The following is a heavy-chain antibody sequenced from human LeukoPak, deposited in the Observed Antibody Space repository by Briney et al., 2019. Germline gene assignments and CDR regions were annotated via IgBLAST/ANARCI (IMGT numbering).Heavy chain of an antibody. CDR3: ARDEDIAARPGVYFQH. V-gene: IGHV1-69*13. J-gene: IGHJ1*01. D-gene: IGHD6-6*01. CDR2: IIPIFGTA. CDR1: GGTFSSYA. Sequence: ASVKVSCKASGGTFSSYAISWVRQAPGQGLEWMGGIIPIFGTANYAQKFQGRVTITADESTSTAYMELSSLRSEDTAVYYRARDEDIAARPGVYFQHWGQGTLVTVSS.